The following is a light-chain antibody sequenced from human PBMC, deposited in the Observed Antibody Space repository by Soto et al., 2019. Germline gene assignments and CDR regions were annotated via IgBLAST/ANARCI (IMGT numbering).Light chain of an antibody. CDR3: QKYDSAPRT. CDR2: GAS. CDR1: QSVSSSY. J-gene: IGKJ1*01. Sequence: ENVLTQSPGTLSLSPGERATLSCRASQSVSSSYLAWYQQKPGQAPRLLIYGASSRATGIPDRFSGSGSGTDFTLTISRLEPEDFATYYCQKYDSAPRTFGQGTKVEIK. V-gene: IGKV3-20*01.